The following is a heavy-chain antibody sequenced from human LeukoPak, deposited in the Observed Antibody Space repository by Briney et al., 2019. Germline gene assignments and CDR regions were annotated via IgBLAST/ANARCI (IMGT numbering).Heavy chain of an antibody. D-gene: IGHD2-2*02. CDR3: ARGLGYCSSTSCYTVLNFDP. J-gene: IGHJ5*02. V-gene: IGHV1-2*02. Sequence: ASVKVSCKASGYTFTGYYMHWVRQAPGQGLEWMGWINPNSGGTNYAQKFQGRVTMTRDTSISTAYMELSRLRSDDTAVYYCARGLGYCSSTSCYTVLNFDPWGQGTLVTVSS. CDR2: INPNSGGT. CDR1: GYTFTGYY.